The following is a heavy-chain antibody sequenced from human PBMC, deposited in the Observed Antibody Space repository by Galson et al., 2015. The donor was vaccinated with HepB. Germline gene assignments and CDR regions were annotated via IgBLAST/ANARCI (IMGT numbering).Heavy chain of an antibody. CDR2: IRYDGGDK. Sequence: LSCAASGFTFNTYGMHWVRQAPGKGLEWVAFIRYDGGDKYYTDSVKGRFTISRDNSKDTVSLQMNSLRGEDTALYYCVKCSSSWSDFQYWGQGTLVTVSS. J-gene: IGHJ1*01. D-gene: IGHD6-13*01. CDR1: GFTFNTYG. V-gene: IGHV3-30*02. CDR3: VKCSSSWSDFQY.